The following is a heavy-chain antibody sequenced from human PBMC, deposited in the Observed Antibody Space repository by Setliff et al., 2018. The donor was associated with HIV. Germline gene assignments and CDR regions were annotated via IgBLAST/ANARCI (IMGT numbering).Heavy chain of an antibody. Sequence: ASVKVSCKTSGYTFINYYVHWMRQAPGQGPEWLGVINPSEGNTNRAPRFQDRVIVTRDTSTSTVYLELRLLTSEDTAIYYCARDLIQPLSDYYFDVWGQGTPVTVSS. CDR3: ARDLIQPLSDYYFDV. CDR2: INPSEGNT. J-gene: IGHJ4*02. CDR1: GYTFINYY. D-gene: IGHD5-18*01. V-gene: IGHV1-46*01.